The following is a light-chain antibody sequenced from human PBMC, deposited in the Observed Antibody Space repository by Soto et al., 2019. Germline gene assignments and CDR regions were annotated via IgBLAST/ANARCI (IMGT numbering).Light chain of an antibody. CDR3: QQYKSYWT. J-gene: IGKJ1*01. V-gene: IGKV1-5*01. Sequence: DIQMTQSPSTLSASVGDGVTITCRASQSIGTWLAWYQQKPGKAPKVLIYDVSTLKSGVPSRFSGSASATEFTLGISSLQPDDFATYYCQQYKSYWTFGQGTKVDIK. CDR2: DVS. CDR1: QSIGTW.